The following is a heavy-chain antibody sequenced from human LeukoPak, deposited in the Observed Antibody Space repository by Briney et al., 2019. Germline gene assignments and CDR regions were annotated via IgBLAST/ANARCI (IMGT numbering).Heavy chain of an antibody. CDR1: GYTLTELS. J-gene: IGHJ4*02. D-gene: IGHD3-3*01. Sequence: GASVKVSCKVSGYTLTELSMHWVRQAPGKGLEWKGGFDPEDGETIYAQKFQGRVTMTEDTSTDTAYMELSSLRSEDTAVYYCATGRITIFGVVHDYWGQGTLVTVSS. CDR3: ATGRITIFGVVHDY. CDR2: FDPEDGET. V-gene: IGHV1-24*01.